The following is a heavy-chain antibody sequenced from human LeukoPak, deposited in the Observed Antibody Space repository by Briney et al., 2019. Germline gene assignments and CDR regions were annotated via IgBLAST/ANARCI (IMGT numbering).Heavy chain of an antibody. CDR2: IIPIFGTA. V-gene: IGHV1-69*01. D-gene: IGHD5-24*01. Sequence: GASVKVSCKASGGTFSSYAISWVRQAPGQGLEWMGGIIPIFGTANYAQKFQGRVTITADESTSTAYMELSSLRSEDTAVHYCAMTSLDLITLDYWGQGTLVTVSS. CDR3: AMTSLDLITLDY. CDR1: GGTFSSYA. J-gene: IGHJ4*02.